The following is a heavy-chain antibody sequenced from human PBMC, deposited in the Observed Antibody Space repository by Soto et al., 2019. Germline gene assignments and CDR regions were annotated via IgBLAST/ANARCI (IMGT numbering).Heavy chain of an antibody. J-gene: IGHJ5*02. CDR3: ATEEYSSSSGWFDP. V-gene: IGHV1-69*02. D-gene: IGHD6-6*01. Sequence: QVQLVQSGAEVKKPGSSVKVSCKASGGTFSSYTISWVRQAPGQGLEWMGRIIPILGIANYAQKFQGRVTITADKSTSTAYMELSSLRSADTAVYYCATEEYSSSSGWFDPWGQGTLVTVSS. CDR1: GGTFSSYT. CDR2: IIPILGIA.